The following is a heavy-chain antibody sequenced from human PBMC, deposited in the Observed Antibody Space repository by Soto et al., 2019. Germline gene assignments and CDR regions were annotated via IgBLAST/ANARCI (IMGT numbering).Heavy chain of an antibody. Sequence: QVQLVEFGGGVVQLGRSLRLSFAASGFPFSSYPMHWVGQAPGRGLEGVAVISYDGSNKYYADSVKGRFTISRDNSKNTLYLQMNSLRAEDTAVYYCARGYYYDSSGYSWFDPWGQGTLVTVSS. J-gene: IGHJ5*02. CDR3: ARGYYYDSSGYSWFDP. V-gene: IGHV3-30-3*01. CDR2: ISYDGSNK. CDR1: GFPFSSYP. D-gene: IGHD3-22*01.